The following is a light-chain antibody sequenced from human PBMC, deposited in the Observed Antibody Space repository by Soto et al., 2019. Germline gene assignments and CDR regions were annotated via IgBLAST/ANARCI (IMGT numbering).Light chain of an antibody. CDR1: QSISNW. J-gene: IGKJ1*01. Sequence: DIQMTQSPSTLAASIGDRVTITCRASQSISNWLAWYQQKPGKAPKLLIYKASSLASGVPSRFSGSGSATDFTLTITSLQPDDFATYYCQQYRNYKMFGKGTKV. CDR3: QQYRNYKM. CDR2: KAS. V-gene: IGKV1-5*03.